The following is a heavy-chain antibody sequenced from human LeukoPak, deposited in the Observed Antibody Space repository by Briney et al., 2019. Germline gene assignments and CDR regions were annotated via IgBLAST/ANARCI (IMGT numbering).Heavy chain of an antibody. CDR3: ARAGHIVVVTAIHY. CDR1: GLTFSSYA. Sequence: PGRSLRLSCAASGLTFSSYAMHWVRQAPGKGLEWVAVISYDGSNKYYADSVKGRFTISRDNSKNTLYLQMNSLRAEDTAVYYCARAGHIVVVTAIHYWGQGTLVTVSS. J-gene: IGHJ4*02. V-gene: IGHV3-30-3*01. D-gene: IGHD2-21*02. CDR2: ISYDGSNK.